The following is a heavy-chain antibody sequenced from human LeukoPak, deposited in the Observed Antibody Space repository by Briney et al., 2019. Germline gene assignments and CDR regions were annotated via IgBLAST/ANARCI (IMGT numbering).Heavy chain of an antibody. J-gene: IGHJ3*02. Sequence: PGGSLRLSCAASGFSVSSNYMSWVRQAPGKGLEWVSLIYSGGSTYYADSVKGRFTISRDNSKNTLYLQMDSLKDEDMAMYYCAREGHSSGYCGAFDIWGPGTMVTVSS. V-gene: IGHV3-66*01. D-gene: IGHD3-22*01. CDR1: GFSVSSNY. CDR2: IYSGGST. CDR3: AREGHSSGYCGAFDI.